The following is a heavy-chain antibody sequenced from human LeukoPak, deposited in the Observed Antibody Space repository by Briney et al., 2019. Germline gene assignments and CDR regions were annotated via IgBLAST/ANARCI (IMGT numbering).Heavy chain of an antibody. J-gene: IGHJ4*02. V-gene: IGHV4-38-2*02. CDR2: IYYSGST. Sequence: SETLSHTCTVSGYSISSGYYWGWIRQPPGKGLEWIGSIYYSGSTYYNPSLKSRVTISVDTSKNQFSLKLSSVTAADTAVYYCARHPRSGGSGPPIDYWGQGTLVTVSS. CDR3: ARHPRSGGSGPPIDY. CDR1: GYSISSGYY. D-gene: IGHD1-26*01.